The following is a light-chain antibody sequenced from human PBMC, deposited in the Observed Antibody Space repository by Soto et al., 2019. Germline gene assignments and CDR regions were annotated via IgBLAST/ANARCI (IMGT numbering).Light chain of an antibody. CDR2: DAS. J-gene: IGKJ5*01. CDR1: QSVSSY. Sequence: TQSPSTLSASVVDRATITCLASQSVSSYLAWYQQKPGQAPRLLIYDASNRPTVIPASFSGSGSGTDFTLTISSLEAEDLAVYYCQQRSSAMTFGQGTRLEIK. CDR3: QQRSSAMT. V-gene: IGKV3-11*01.